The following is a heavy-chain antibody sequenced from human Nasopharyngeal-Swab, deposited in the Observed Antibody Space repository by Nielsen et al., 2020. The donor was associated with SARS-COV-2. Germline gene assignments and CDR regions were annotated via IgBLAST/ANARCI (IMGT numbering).Heavy chain of an antibody. D-gene: IGHD6-19*01. Sequence: GGSLRLSCAASGFTFSSYSMNWVRPAPGKGLEWVSSISSSSSYIYYADSVKGRFTISRDNAKNSLYLQMNSLRAEDTAVYYCARVSSSGWDRGYFDYWGQGTLVTVSS. CDR1: GFTFSSYS. CDR3: ARVSSSGWDRGYFDY. CDR2: ISSSSSYI. J-gene: IGHJ4*02. V-gene: IGHV3-21*01.